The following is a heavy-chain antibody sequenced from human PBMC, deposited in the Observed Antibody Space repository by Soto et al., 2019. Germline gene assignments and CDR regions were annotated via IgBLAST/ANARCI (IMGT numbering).Heavy chain of an antibody. CDR1: GGTFSSYA. Sequence: VKVSCKASGGTFSSYAISWVRQAPGQGLEWMGGIIPIFGTANYAQKFQGRVTITADKSTSTAYMELSSLRSEDTAVYYCARVAPQQLVRYYGMDVWGQGTTVTVSS. V-gene: IGHV1-69*06. D-gene: IGHD6-13*01. CDR3: ARVAPQQLVRYYGMDV. J-gene: IGHJ6*02. CDR2: IIPIFGTA.